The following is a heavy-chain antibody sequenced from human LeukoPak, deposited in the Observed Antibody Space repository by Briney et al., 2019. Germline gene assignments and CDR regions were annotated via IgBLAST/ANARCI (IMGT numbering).Heavy chain of an antibody. CDR2: ISSTSSYI. CDR1: GFTFSSYS. V-gene: IGHV3-21*01. J-gene: IGHJ4*02. D-gene: IGHD5-24*01. CDR3: AERWLQIDY. Sequence: GGSLRLSCAASGFTFSSYSMNWVRQAPGKGLEWVSSISSTSSYIYYADSVKGRFTISRDNAKNSLYLQMNSLRAEDTAVYYCAERWLQIDYWGQGTLVTVSS.